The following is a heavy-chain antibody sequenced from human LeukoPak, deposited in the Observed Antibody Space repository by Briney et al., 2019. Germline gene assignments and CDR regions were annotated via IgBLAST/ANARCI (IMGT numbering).Heavy chain of an antibody. CDR2: IYPGDSDT. CDR1: GYSFTIYW. V-gene: IGHV5-51*01. J-gene: IGHJ4*02. CDR3: ARRLKNSNGWTFDY. D-gene: IGHD6-19*01. Sequence: PGESLKISCKGSGYSFTIYWIGWVRQMPGKGLEWMGIIYPGDSDTRYSPSFQGQVTISADMSINTAYLHWSSLEASDTAIYYCARRLKNSNGWTFDYWGQGTLVTVSS.